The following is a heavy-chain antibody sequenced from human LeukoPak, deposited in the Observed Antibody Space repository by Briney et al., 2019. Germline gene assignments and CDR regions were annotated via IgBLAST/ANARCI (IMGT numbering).Heavy chain of an antibody. CDR3: ARAGDGYRRDAFDI. D-gene: IGHD5-24*01. J-gene: IGHJ3*02. CDR2: IIPIFGTA. V-gene: IGHV1-69*05. CDR1: GGTFSSYA. Sequence: SVMVSCKASGGTFSSYAISWVRQAPGQGLEWMGGIIPIFGTANYAQKFQGRVTITTDESTSTAYMELSSLRSEDTAVYYCARAGDGYRRDAFDIWGQGTMVTVSS.